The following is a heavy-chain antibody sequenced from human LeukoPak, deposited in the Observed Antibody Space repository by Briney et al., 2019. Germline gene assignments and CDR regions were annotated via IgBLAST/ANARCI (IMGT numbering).Heavy chain of an antibody. CDR2: ISSSSTYI. CDR1: GFTFSSYS. D-gene: IGHD4-11*01. CDR3: ARDGSTVTNYYFDY. Sequence: GGSLRLSCAASGFTFSSYSMNWVRQAPGKGLEWVSAISSSSTYIYYADSVKGRFTISRDNAKNSLYLQMNSLRAEDTAVYYCARDGSTVTNYYFDYWGQGTLVTVSS. J-gene: IGHJ4*02. V-gene: IGHV3-21*01.